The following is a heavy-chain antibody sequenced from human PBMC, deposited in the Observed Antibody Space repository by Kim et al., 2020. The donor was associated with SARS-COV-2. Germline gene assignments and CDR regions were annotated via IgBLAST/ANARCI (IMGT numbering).Heavy chain of an antibody. Sequence: ASVKVSCKASGYTFTDYYIHWVRQAPGQGLEWMGRINPNSGDTNYAQNFQGRATLTRDTSINTAYMELNRLTSDDTAVYYCAKVPFDYWGQGTLVTVSS. V-gene: IGHV1-2*06. CDR2: INPNSGDT. J-gene: IGHJ4*02. CDR3: AKVPFDY. CDR1: GYTFTDYY.